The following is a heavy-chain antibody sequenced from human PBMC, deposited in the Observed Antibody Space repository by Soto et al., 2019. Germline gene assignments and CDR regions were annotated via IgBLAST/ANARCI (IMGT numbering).Heavy chain of an antibody. CDR2: ISGSGGST. Sequence: ESGGGLVQPGGSLRLSCAASGFTFSSYAMSWVRQAPGKGLEWVSAISGSGGSTYYADSVKGRFTISRDNSKNTLYLQMNSLRAEDTAVYYCAKDRFLYCSGGSCYSDYWGQGTLVTVSS. V-gene: IGHV3-23*01. CDR1: GFTFSSYA. D-gene: IGHD2-15*01. J-gene: IGHJ4*02. CDR3: AKDRFLYCSGGSCYSDY.